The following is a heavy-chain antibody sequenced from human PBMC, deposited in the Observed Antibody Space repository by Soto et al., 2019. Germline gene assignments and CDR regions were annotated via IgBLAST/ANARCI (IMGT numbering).Heavy chain of an antibody. V-gene: IGHV4-59*01. J-gene: IGHJ4*02. CDR3: ARHSNIAASQFDH. Sequence: SETLSLTCTVSGGSISSYYWSWIRQPPGKGLEWIGNIFHSGSTNYKASLKSRVTISLDTSKNQLSLKLNSVTAADTAVYCCARHSNIAASQFDHWGQGTLVTVSS. CDR2: IFHSGST. CDR1: GGSISSYY. D-gene: IGHD6-6*01.